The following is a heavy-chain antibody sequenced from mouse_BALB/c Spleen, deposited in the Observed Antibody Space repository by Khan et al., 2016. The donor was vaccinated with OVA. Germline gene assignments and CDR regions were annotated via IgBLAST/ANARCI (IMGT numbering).Heavy chain of an antibody. D-gene: IGHD1-1*01. Sequence: EVQLVESGPGLVKPSQSLSLTCTVTGYSITSGYAWNWIRQFPGNKLEWMGYISYSGVTSYTPSLKSRISITRDTSKNQFFLQLNSVTTEDATSYCCARGNYYGDYFDYWGEGTTLTVSS. V-gene: IGHV3-2*02. CDR3: ARGNYYGDYFDY. CDR2: ISYSGVT. CDR1: GYSITSGYA. J-gene: IGHJ2*01.